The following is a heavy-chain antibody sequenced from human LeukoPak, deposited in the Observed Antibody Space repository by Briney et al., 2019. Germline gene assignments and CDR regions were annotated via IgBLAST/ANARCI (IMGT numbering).Heavy chain of an antibody. V-gene: IGHV3-11*01. CDR2: ISSSGSTM. J-gene: IGHJ6*02. CDR1: GFIFSSYW. Sequence: PGGSLRLSCAASGFIFSSYWMSWLRQAPGKGLEWVSYISSSGSTMYYADSVKGRFTISRDNAKNSLYLQMNSLRAEDTAVYYCARSQVYYDDSGSNYYGMDVWGQGTTVTVSS. D-gene: IGHD3-22*01. CDR3: ARSQVYYDDSGSNYYGMDV.